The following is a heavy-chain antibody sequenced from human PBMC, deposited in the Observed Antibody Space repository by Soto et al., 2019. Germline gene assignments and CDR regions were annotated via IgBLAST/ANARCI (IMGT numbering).Heavy chain of an antibody. CDR1: AFTISRFD. V-gene: IGHV3-23*01. Sequence: EVQLLESGGGLVQPGGSLRLSCAASAFTISRFDMSWVSQAPGKGLQWVAGISLGGGSTYYTDSVKGRFTISRDNSENTLYLQMNSLRGEDTAVYYCAKTVSIAVVAAPNFASWGQGTLVTVSS. J-gene: IGHJ4*02. CDR3: AKTVSIAVVAAPNFAS. CDR2: ISLGGGST. D-gene: IGHD2-15*01.